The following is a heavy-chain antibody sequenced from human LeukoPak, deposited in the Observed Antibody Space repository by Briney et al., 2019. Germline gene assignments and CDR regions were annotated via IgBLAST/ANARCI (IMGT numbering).Heavy chain of an antibody. CDR1: GFTFSSYE. V-gene: IGHV3-48*03. Sequence: GGSLRLSCAASGFTFSSYEMNWVRQAPGKGLEWVSYISSSGSTIYYADSVKGRFTISRDNAKNSLYLQMNSLRAEDTAVYYCARRAVAGTGYYFDYWGQGTLVTVSS. J-gene: IGHJ4*02. CDR3: ARRAVAGTGYYFDY. D-gene: IGHD6-19*01. CDR2: ISSSGSTI.